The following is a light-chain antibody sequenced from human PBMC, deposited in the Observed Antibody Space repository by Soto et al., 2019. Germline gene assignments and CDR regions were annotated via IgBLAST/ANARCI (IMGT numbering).Light chain of an antibody. CDR3: QQYAGSPRT. Sequence: EIVISESPLAVSVSAGERCTLCLRSSQNLGTLYLAWFQQKSGQAPRLLIYSASRRATGIPDRFTGSGSGTDFTLTINRVEPEDFAVYFCQQYAGSPRTFGQGTKVDIK. CDR1: QNLGTLY. J-gene: IGKJ1*01. V-gene: IGKV3-20*01. CDR2: SAS.